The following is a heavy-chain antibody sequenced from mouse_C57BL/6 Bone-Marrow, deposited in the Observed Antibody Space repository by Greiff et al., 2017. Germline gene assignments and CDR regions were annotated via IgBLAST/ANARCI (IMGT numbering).Heavy chain of an antibody. CDR3: ARSGYSNYPRAFDY. Sequence: VQLQQSGPELVKPGASVKISCKASGYTFTDYYMNWVKQSHGKSLEWIGDINPNNGGTSYNQKFKGKATLTVDKSSSTAYMELRSLTSEDSAVYYCARSGYSNYPRAFDYWGQGTTLTVSS. V-gene: IGHV1-26*01. CDR2: INPNNGGT. CDR1: GYTFTDYY. D-gene: IGHD2-5*01. J-gene: IGHJ2*01.